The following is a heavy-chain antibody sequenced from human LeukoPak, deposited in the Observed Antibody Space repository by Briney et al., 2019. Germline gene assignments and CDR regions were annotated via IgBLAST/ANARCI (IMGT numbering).Heavy chain of an antibody. D-gene: IGHD6-6*01. Sequence: GGSLRLSCAASGFTFISYTMDWVRQAPGKGLEWVSSISSRSTYIYYADSVKGRFTISRDNAKNSLYLQMNSLRAEDTAVYYCAREVSLYAFDFWGQGTVVTVSS. V-gene: IGHV3-21*01. CDR1: GFTFISYT. CDR3: AREVSLYAFDF. CDR2: ISSRSTYI. J-gene: IGHJ3*01.